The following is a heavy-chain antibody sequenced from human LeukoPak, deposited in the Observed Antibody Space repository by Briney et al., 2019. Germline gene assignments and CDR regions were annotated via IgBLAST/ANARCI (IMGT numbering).Heavy chain of an antibody. CDR3: AREIGSHSYGPDAFDI. V-gene: IGHV3-30-3*01. CDR1: GFTFSSYA. J-gene: IGHJ3*02. Sequence: GGSLRLSCAASGFTFSSYAMHWVRQAPGKGLEWVAVISYDGSNKYYADSVKGRFPISRDNSKNTLYLQMNSLRAEDTAVYYCAREIGSHSYGPDAFDIWGQGTMVTVSS. D-gene: IGHD3-10*01. CDR2: ISYDGSNK.